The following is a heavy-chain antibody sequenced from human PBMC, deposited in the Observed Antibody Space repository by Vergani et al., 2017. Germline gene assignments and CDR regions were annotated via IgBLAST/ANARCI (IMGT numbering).Heavy chain of an antibody. CDR1: VGTFSSYA. J-gene: IGHJ4*02. V-gene: IGHV1-69*17. Sequence: QVQLVQSGAEVKKPGSSVKVSCKASVGTFSSYAISWVRQAPGQGLEWMGGIIPIFGIANYAQKFQGIVTITADKSTSTAYMELSSLRSEDTDVYYCASRVYRSGWYYARYWGQGTLVTVSS. CDR3: ASRVYRSGWYYARY. CDR2: IIPIFGIA. D-gene: IGHD6-19*01.